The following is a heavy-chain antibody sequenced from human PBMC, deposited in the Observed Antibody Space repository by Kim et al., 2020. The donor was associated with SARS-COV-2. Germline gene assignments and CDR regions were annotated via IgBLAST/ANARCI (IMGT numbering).Heavy chain of an antibody. V-gene: IGHV3-7*01. CDR3: VALDTVQVPGGI. Sequence: YVDSVKGRFTRSRDNAKNSLYLQMSSLRTEDTAIYYCVALDTVQVPGGIWGQGTLVTVSS. D-gene: IGHD3-10*01. J-gene: IGHJ4*02.